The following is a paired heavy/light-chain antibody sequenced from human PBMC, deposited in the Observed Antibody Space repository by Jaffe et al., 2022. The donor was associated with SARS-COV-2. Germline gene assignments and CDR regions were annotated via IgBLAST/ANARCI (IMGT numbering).Light chain of an antibody. CDR3: QQYNSYPHT. CDR2: AAS. CDR1: QGISNY. Sequence: DIQMTQSPSSLSASVGDRVTITCRASQGISNYLAWFQQKPGKAPKSLIYAASSLQSGVPSKFSGSGSGTDFTLTISSLQPEDFATYYCQQYNSYPHTFGQGTKLEIK. J-gene: IGKJ2*01. V-gene: IGKV1-16*02.
Heavy chain of an antibody. CDR3: ARDGYYYDSSGYFPAKH. CDR2: MNPNSGNT. CDR1: GYTFTSYD. J-gene: IGHJ4*02. Sequence: QVQLVQSGAEVKKPGASVKVSCKASGYTFTSYDINWVRQATGQGLEWMGWMNPNSGNTGYAQKFQGRVTMTRNTSISTAYMELSSLRSEDTAVYYCARDGYYYDSSGYFPAKHWGQGTLVTVSS. D-gene: IGHD3-22*01. V-gene: IGHV1-8*01.